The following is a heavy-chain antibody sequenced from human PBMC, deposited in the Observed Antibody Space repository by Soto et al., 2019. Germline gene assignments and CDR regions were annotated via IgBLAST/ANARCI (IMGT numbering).Heavy chain of an antibody. J-gene: IGHJ4*02. D-gene: IGHD6-19*01. CDR3: ARGLITGSHYSGGWYYFDS. CDR1: GESFSGYI. Sequence: SETLSLTCAVYGESFSGYIWIWIRQTPGKGLQWIGQINHSGSASYNPSLKSRVTISVHTSNSQFSLELSSVTAADTAVYYCARGLITGSHYSGGWYYFDSWGQGTQVIV. CDR2: INHSGSA. V-gene: IGHV4-34*01.